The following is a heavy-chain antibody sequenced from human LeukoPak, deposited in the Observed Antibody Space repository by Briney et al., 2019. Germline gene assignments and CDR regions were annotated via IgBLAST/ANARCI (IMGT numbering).Heavy chain of an antibody. CDR2: IYPGDSDT. CDR3: ARQSASTVTTGIVSYYFDY. CDR1: GYSFTSYW. D-gene: IGHD4-17*01. V-gene: IGHV5-51*01. Sequence: GESLKISCKGSGYSFTSYWIGWVRQMPGKGLEWMGIIYPGDSDTRYSPSFQGQVTISADKSISTAYLQWSSLKATDTAMYYCARQSASTVTTGIVSYYFDYWGQGTLVTVSS. J-gene: IGHJ4*02.